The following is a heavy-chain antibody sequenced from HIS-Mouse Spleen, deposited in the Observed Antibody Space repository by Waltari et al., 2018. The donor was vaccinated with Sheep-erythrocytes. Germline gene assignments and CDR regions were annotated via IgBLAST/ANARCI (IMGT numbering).Heavy chain of an antibody. D-gene: IGHD3-10*01. CDR3: ARDSMGHDAFDI. V-gene: IGHV3-21*01. CDR2: ISSSSSYI. Sequence: EVQLVESGGGLVKPGGSLRLSCAASGFTFSSYSMNWVRQAPGKGLEWVSSISSSSSYISYADSLKGRFTISRDTAKNSLYLQMNSLRAEDTAVYYCARDSMGHDAFDIWGQGTMVTVSS. CDR1: GFTFSSYS. J-gene: IGHJ3*02.